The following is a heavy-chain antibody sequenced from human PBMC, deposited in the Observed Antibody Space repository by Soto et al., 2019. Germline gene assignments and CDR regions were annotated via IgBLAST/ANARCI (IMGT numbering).Heavy chain of an antibody. V-gene: IGHV4-30-2*01. J-gene: IGHJ4*02. CDR3: ARENNVLPGGYFDY. D-gene: IGHD3-10*01. CDR2: IYHSGST. Sequence: QLQLQESGSGLVKPSQTLSLTCAVSGGSISSGGYSWSWIRQPPGKGLEWIGYIYHSGSTYYNPSVKSRVTISVDRSKNQFALTLSSVTAADTAVYYCARENNVLPGGYFDYWGQGTLVTVSS. CDR1: GGSISSGGYS.